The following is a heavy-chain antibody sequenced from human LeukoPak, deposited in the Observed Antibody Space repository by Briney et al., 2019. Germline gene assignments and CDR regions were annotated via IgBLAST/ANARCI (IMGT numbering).Heavy chain of an antibody. V-gene: IGHV3-7*01. Sequence: PGGSLRLSCAASGFTFSSYWMSWVRQAPGKGLEWVANIKQDGSEKYYADSVKGRFTISRDNAKNSLYLQMNSLRAEDTAVYYCARVEDYDILTGFDYWGQGTLVTVSS. D-gene: IGHD3-9*01. CDR2: IKQDGSEK. J-gene: IGHJ4*02. CDR3: ARVEDYDILTGFDY. CDR1: GFTFSSYW.